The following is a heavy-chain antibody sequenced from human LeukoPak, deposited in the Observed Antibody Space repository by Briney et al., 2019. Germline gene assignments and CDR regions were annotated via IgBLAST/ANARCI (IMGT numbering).Heavy chain of an antibody. CDR1: GFTFSSYA. CDR3: AKGSQSYYDNWFDP. Sequence: GGSLRLSCAASGFTFSSYAMSWVRQAPGKGLEWVSAISGSGGSTYYADSVKGRFTISRDNSKNTLYLQMNSVRAEDTALYYCAKGSQSYYDNWFDPWGQGTLVTVSS. D-gene: IGHD3-10*01. V-gene: IGHV3-23*01. CDR2: ISGSGGST. J-gene: IGHJ5*02.